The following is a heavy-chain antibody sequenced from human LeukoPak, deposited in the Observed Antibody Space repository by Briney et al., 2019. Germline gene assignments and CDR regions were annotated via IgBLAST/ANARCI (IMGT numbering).Heavy chain of an antibody. CDR1: GGSITSGYS. J-gene: IGHJ4*02. Sequence: SETLSLTCSVSGGSITSGYSCDWIRQPPGKGLEWIANIYFRGSSSYNPSLKSRITMSVDPSQNQYSLKLNSVTATDTAVYFCARRLYGSGNFDYWGQGILVTVSS. CDR3: ARRLYGSGNFDY. V-gene: IGHV4-39*01. CDR2: IYFRGSS. D-gene: IGHD3-10*01.